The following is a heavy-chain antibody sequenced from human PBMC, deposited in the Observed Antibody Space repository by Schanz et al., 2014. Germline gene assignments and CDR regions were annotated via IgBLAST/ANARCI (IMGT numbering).Heavy chain of an antibody. CDR3: ARDRSGVYYFDY. CDR1: GYTFTDYY. V-gene: IGHV1-2*06. D-gene: IGHD3-10*01. Sequence: QVKLVQSGAEVKKPGASVKISCKASGYTFTDYYMYWVRQAPGQGLGWMGRINPNSGGTNYAQKFQGRVTMTRDTSISTAYMELSRLRSDDTAVYYCARDRSGVYYFDYWGQGTLVTVSS. J-gene: IGHJ4*02. CDR2: INPNSGGT.